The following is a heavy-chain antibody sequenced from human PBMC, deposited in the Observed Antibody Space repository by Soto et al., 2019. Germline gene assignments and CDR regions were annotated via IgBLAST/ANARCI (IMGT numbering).Heavy chain of an antibody. J-gene: IGHJ4*02. CDR2: ISYDGSNK. CDR1: GFTFSSYA. D-gene: IGHD1-26*01. V-gene: IGHV3-30-3*01. CDR3: ARSDAEYQGEVGATYY. Sequence: QVQLVESGGGVVQPGRSLRLSCAASGFTFSSYAMHWVRQAPGKGLEWVAVISYDGSNKYYAHSVKGRFTISRDNSKNTLYLQMNSLRAEDTAVYYCARSDAEYQGEVGATYYWGQGTLVTVSS.